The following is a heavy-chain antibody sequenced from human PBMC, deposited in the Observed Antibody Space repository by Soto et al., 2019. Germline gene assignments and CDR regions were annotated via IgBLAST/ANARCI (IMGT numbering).Heavy chain of an antibody. CDR1: GFTFSNYG. J-gene: IGHJ4*02. CDR3: AKSDSSGWSILVY. Sequence: PGGSLRLSCAASGFTFSNYGMHWVRQAPGKGLEWVAVISYDGSNEYYADSVKGRFTISRDNSKNTLYLQVNSLRAEDTAVYYCAKSDSSGWSILVYWGQGTLVTVSS. CDR2: ISYDGSNE. D-gene: IGHD6-19*01. V-gene: IGHV3-30*18.